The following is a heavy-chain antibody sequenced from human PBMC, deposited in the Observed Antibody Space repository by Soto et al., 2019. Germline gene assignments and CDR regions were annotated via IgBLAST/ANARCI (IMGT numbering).Heavy chain of an antibody. D-gene: IGHD3-9*01. V-gene: IGHV1-2*04. CDR1: GYTFTGYY. J-gene: IGHJ4*01. CDR2: INPNSGGT. CDR3: ARDAYYYFLSGYGPLRYYLAY. Sequence: DSVKVSCKTSGYTFTGYYMHWVRQAPGQGLEWMGWINPNSGGTNYAQKFQGWVTMTRDTSISTAYMELSRLRSDDTAVYYCARDAYYYFLSGYGPLRYYLAYSTHGTLDLGSS.